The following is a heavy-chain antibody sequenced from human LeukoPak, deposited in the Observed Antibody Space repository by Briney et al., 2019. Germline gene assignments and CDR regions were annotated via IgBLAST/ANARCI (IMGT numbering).Heavy chain of an antibody. J-gene: IGHJ4*02. V-gene: IGHV3-23*01. CDR2: ISGSGGST. D-gene: IGHD6-13*01. CDR1: GFKFSSYA. CDR3: AKASGSSSWRRDFDY. Sequence: PGGSLRLSCAASGFKFSSYAMSWVRQAPGKGLEWVSGISGSGGSTYYADSVKGRFTISRDNSKNTLYLQMNSLRAEDTAVYYCAKASGSSSWRRDFDYWGQGTLVTVSS.